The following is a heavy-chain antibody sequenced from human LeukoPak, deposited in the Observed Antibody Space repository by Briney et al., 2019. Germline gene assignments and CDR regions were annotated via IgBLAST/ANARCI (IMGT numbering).Heavy chain of an antibody. CDR2: ISGSGGST. CDR3: AKAGYSSSWYYFDY. J-gene: IGHJ4*02. V-gene: IGHV3-23*01. CDR1: GFTFSSYA. D-gene: IGHD6-13*01. Sequence: GGSPRLSCAASGFTFSSYAMGWVRQAPGKGLEWVSAISGSGGSTYYADSVKGRFTISRDNSKNTLYLQMNSLRAEDTAVYYCAKAGYSSSWYYFDYWGQGTLVTVSS.